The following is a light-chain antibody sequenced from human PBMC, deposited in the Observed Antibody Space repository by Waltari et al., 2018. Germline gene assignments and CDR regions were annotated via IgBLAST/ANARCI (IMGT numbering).Light chain of an antibody. Sequence: QSVLTQPPSVSAAAGQKVPISCSGSGSNIGNNFVSWYQQLPGTAPKLLIFDNNKRPSGIPDRFSGSKSGSSATLGIAGLQTGDEAEYYCGTWDSDLSVVFGGGTRLTVL. CDR1: GSNIGNNF. J-gene: IGLJ2*01. V-gene: IGLV1-51*01. CDR3: GTWDSDLSVV. CDR2: DNN.